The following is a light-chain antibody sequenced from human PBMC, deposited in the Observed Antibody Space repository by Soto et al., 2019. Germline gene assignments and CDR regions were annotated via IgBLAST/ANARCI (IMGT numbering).Light chain of an antibody. CDR1: QGISSY. J-gene: IGKJ5*01. CDR3: QQYYSLIT. Sequence: AIRMTQSPSSLSASTGDRVTITCRASQGISSYLAWYQQQPGKAPKLLIYAASTLQSGVPSRFSGSGSGTDFTLTIRCLQSEDFATYYCQQYYSLITFGQGTRLEIK. CDR2: AAS. V-gene: IGKV1-8*01.